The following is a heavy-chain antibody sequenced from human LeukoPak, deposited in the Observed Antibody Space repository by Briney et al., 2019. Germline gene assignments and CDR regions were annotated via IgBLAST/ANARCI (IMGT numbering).Heavy chain of an antibody. V-gene: IGHV4-34*01. CDR2: INHSGST. CDR1: GGSFSGYY. D-gene: IGHD6-19*01. CDR3: AGGGIAVAGTLFDP. Sequence: PSETLSLTCAVYGGSFSGYYWSWIRQPPGKGLEWIGEINHSGSTNYNPSLKSRVTISVDTSKNQFSLKLSSVTAADTAVYYCAGGGIAVAGTLFDPWGQGTLVTVSS. J-gene: IGHJ5*02.